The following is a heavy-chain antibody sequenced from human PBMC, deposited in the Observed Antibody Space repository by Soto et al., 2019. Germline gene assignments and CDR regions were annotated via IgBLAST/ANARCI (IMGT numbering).Heavy chain of an antibody. CDR1: GGTFSSYA. CDR2: IIPIFGTA. V-gene: IGHV1-69*12. D-gene: IGHD4-17*01. Sequence: QVQLVQSGAEVKKPGSSVKVSCKASGGTFSSYAISWVRQAPGQGLEWMGGIIPIFGTANYAQKFQGRVTITADESTSTAYRKLSSLRSEDTAVYYCARDDYGGNSGTAWYFDLWGRGTLVTVSS. J-gene: IGHJ2*01. CDR3: ARDDYGGNSGTAWYFDL.